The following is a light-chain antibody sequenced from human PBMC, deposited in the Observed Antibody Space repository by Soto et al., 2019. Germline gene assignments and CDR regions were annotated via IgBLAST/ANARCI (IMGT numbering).Light chain of an antibody. CDR2: AAY. Sequence: DIQMTQSPTSLYGSLGDRVTITCRASQGIRNFVAWYQQKPGKAPKLPIYAAYTLQSGVPSRFSGSGSGTDFTLTSNSLQPEDVATYSCQKYSSVPVFGPGTKVELK. CDR1: QGIRNF. V-gene: IGKV1-27*01. CDR3: QKYSSVPV. J-gene: IGKJ3*01.